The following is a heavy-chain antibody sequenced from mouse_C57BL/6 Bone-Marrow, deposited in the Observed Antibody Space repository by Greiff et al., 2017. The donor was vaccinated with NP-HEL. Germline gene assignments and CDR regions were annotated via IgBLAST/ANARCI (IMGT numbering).Heavy chain of an antibody. J-gene: IGHJ1*03. CDR3: AIWGRGWYFDV. CDR2: IHPSDSDT. CDR1: GYTFTSYW. V-gene: IGHV1-74*01. Sequence: VKLKQPGAELVKPGASVKVSCKASGYTFTSYWMHWVKQRPGQGLEWIGRIHPSDSDTNYNQKFKGKATLTVDKSSSTAYMQLSSLTSEDSAVYYCAIWGRGWYFDVWGTGTTVTVSS.